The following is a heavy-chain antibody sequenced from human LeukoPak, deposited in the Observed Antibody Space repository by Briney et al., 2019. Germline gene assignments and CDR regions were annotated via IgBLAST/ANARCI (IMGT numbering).Heavy chain of an antibody. D-gene: IGHD1-26*01. CDR1: GYTFSSYS. CDR2: ISSSSSYI. J-gene: IGHJ6*02. Sequence: GGSLRLSCAASGYTFSSYSMNWVRQAPGKGLEWVSSISSSSSYIYYADSVKGRFTISRDNAKNSLYLQMNSLRAEDTAVYYCAREVGATYGMDVWGQGTTVTVS. V-gene: IGHV3-21*01. CDR3: AREVGATYGMDV.